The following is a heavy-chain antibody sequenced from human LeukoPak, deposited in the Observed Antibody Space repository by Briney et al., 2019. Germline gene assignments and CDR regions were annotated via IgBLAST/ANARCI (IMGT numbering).Heavy chain of an antibody. CDR1: GFTVSTNY. D-gene: IGHD3-16*02. CDR2: IYAGGNT. V-gene: IGHV3-53*01. CDR3: AKGVWGTNRYTDR. Sequence: TGGSLRLSCAASGFTVSTNYMSWVRQAPGKGLEWVSIIYAGGNTYYADSVKGRFTISRDNSKNTLYLQMNSLRAEDTAVYYCAKGVWGTNRYTDRWGQGTLVTVSS. J-gene: IGHJ4*02.